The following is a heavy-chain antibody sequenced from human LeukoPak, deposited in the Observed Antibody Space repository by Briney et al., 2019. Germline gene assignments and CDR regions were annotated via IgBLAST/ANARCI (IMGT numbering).Heavy chain of an antibody. Sequence: PGGSLRLSCAASGFTFSNYAMTWVRQAPGKGLEWVSTISAGGSTYSADSVKDRFTISRDNSKNTLYLEMSSLRAEDTAIYYCAKFSSGWYEDYWGQGTLVTVSS. J-gene: IGHJ4*02. D-gene: IGHD6-19*01. CDR3: AKFSSGWYEDY. V-gene: IGHV3-23*01. CDR2: ISAGGST. CDR1: GFTFSNYA.